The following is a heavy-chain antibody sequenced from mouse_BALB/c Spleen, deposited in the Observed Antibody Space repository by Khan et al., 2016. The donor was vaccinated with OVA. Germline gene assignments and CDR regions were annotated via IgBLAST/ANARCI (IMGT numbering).Heavy chain of an antibody. CDR3: TRNPFAY. J-gene: IGHJ3*01. CDR2: IDPYDSET. CDR1: GYTFTSYW. V-gene: IGHV1-52*01. Sequence: QVQLQQPGAELVRPGASVKLSCEASGYTFTSYWMNWVKQSPEQGLEWIGRIDPYDSETHYNQNFKDKAILTVDKSSITASMQLSSLTSEESAVYYCTRNPFAYWGQGTLVTVSA.